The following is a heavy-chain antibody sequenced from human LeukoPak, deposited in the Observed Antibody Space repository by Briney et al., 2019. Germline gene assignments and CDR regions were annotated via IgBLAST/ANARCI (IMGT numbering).Heavy chain of an antibody. D-gene: IGHD2-8*01. Sequence: GESLKISCKGSGYSFTSFWIGWVRQMPGKGLEWMGIIYPGDSDTRYSPSFQGQVTISADKSISTAYLQWSSLKASDTAMYYCATQGYCTNGVCRPGVYWGQGTLVTVSS. CDR1: GYSFTSFW. CDR2: IYPGDSDT. CDR3: ATQGYCTNGVCRPGVY. J-gene: IGHJ4*02. V-gene: IGHV5-51*01.